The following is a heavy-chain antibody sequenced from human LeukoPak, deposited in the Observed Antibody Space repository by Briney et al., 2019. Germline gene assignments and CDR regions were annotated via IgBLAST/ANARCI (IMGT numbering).Heavy chain of an antibody. CDR2: ISGDGGST. CDR1: GFTFDDYA. CDR3: AKASSGYSSSWYNG. D-gene: IGHD6-13*01. Sequence: TGGSLRLSCAASGFTFDDYAMHWVRQAPGNGLEWVSLISGDGGSTYYVDSVKGRFTISRDNSKNSLYLQMNSLRTEDTALYYCAKASSGYSSSWYNGWGQGTLVTVSS. V-gene: IGHV3-43*02. J-gene: IGHJ4*02.